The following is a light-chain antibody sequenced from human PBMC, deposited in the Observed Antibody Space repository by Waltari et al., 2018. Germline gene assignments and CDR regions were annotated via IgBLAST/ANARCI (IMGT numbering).Light chain of an antibody. J-gene: IGLJ2*01. V-gene: IGLV3-25*03. Sequence: SYELTQPPSVSVSPGQTATITCSGDALPTQFAFWYQQKPGQAPVLVTYKETERPSGIPDRFSGSTSGTTVTLTISGVQAEDEADYYSQSADSTSTHVVFGGGTKLTVL. CDR1: ALPTQF. CDR3: QSADSTSTHVV. CDR2: KET.